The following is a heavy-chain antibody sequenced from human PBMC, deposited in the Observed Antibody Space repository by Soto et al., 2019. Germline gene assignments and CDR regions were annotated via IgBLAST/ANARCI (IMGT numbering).Heavy chain of an antibody. D-gene: IGHD1-1*01. V-gene: IGHV4-4*07. CDR1: GASISGFY. Sequence: SETLSLTCTVSGASISGFYWSWIRKSAGKGLEWIGRIYATGTTDYNPSLKSRVMMSVDTSKKQFSLKLRSVTAADTAVYYCVRDGTKTLRDWLDPWGQGISVTVSS. J-gene: IGHJ5*02. CDR3: VRDGTKTLRDWLDP. CDR2: IYATGTT.